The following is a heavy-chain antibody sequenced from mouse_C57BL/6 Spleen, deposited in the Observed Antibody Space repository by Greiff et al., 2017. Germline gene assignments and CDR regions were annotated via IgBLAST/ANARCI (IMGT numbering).Heavy chain of an antibody. CDR3: ARPGSSQYYFDY. CDR1: GYAFSSYW. J-gene: IGHJ2*01. V-gene: IGHV1-80*01. D-gene: IGHD1-1*01. CDR2: IYPGDGDT. Sequence: VQLQQSGAELVKPGASVKISCKASGYAFSSYWMNWVKQRPGKGLEWIGQIYPGDGDTNYNGKFKGKATLTADKSSSTAYMQLSSLTSEDSAVYCCARPGSSQYYFDYWGQGTTLTVSS.